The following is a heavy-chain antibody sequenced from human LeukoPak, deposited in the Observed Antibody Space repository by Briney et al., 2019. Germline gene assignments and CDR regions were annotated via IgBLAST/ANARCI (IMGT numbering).Heavy chain of an antibody. V-gene: IGHV3-15*07. J-gene: IGHJ4*02. Sequence: SLRLSCAASGFTFTNAWMNWVRQAPGKGLEWVGRIKSKADGETIDYAAPVKGRFTFSRDDSKNMLYLQMNSLKSEDTAVYYCSTLTSRGLSDSWGQGTLVTVSS. CDR3: STLTSRGLSDS. CDR1: GFTFTNAW. CDR2: IKSKADGETI. D-gene: IGHD1-20*01.